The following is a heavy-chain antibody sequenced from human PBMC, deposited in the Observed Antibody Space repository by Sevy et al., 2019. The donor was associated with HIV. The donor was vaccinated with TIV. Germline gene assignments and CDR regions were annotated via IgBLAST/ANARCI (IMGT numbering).Heavy chain of an antibody. D-gene: IGHD3-3*01. CDR3: AREYRYDFWSGTDAFDI. V-gene: IGHV3-30*04. CDR1: GFTFSSYA. Sequence: GGSLRLSCAASGFTFSSYAMHWVRQAPGKGLEWVAVISYDGSNKYYADSVKGRFTISRDNSKNTLYLQMNSLRAEDTAVYYCAREYRYDFWSGTDAFDIWGQGTMVTVSS. CDR2: ISYDGSNK. J-gene: IGHJ3*02.